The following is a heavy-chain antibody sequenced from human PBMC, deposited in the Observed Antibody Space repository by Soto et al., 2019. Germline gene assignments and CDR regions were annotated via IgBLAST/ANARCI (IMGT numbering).Heavy chain of an antibody. CDR1: GGTFSSYA. D-gene: IGHD5-12*01. CDR3: ARVWTRGYSGYYRDLVGYFDY. Sequence: SVKVSCKASGGTFSSYAISWVRQAPGQGLEWMGGIIPIFGTANYAQKFQGRVTITADESTSTAYMELSSLRSEDTAVYYCARVWTRGYSGYYRDLVGYFDYWGQGSLVTVSS. CDR2: IIPIFGTA. V-gene: IGHV1-69*13. J-gene: IGHJ4*02.